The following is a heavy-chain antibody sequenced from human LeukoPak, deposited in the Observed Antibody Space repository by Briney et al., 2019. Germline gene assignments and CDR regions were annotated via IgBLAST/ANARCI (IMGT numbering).Heavy chain of an antibody. V-gene: IGHV1-69*05. CDR3: ATGNIAARHFYC. CDR1: GCTFTSYA. Sequence: SVKVSCKASGCTFTSYAISWVRQAPGQGLEWMGGIIPIFGTANYAQKFQGRVTITTDASTSTAYMELTSLRSEDTDVDYCATGNIAARHFYCCGQATLVTDSS. D-gene: IGHD6-25*01. CDR2: IIPIFGTA. J-gene: IGHJ4*02.